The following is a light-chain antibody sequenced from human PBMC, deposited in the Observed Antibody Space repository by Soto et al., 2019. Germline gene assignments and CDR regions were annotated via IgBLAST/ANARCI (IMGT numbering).Light chain of an antibody. CDR3: QQYGGSPWT. V-gene: IGKV3-20*01. J-gene: IGKJ1*01. CDR1: QNVGSNY. Sequence: EIVLTQSPGTLSLSPGDRATLSCRASQNVGSNYLAWYQQKPGQAPRLLIYAASSRAPGIPARFSGSGSGTDFTLTFSRLDPEDFAVYHCQQYGGSPWTFGQGTKVEIK. CDR2: AAS.